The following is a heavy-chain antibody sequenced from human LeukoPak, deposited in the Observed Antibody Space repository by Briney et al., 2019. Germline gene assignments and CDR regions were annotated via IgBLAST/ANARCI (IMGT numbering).Heavy chain of an antibody. J-gene: IGHJ6*03. CDR1: GFTFSSYA. CDR2: IWYDGSKK. D-gene: IGHD3-10*01. Sequence: GGSLRLSCAASGFTFSSYAMHWVRQAPGKGLEWVAVIWYDGSKKFYGESLEGRFTVSRDDSKNTVYLEMSSLRVEDTAVYYCARESGGDYYMDFWGKGTTVIVSS. CDR3: ARESGGDYYMDF. V-gene: IGHV3-33*01.